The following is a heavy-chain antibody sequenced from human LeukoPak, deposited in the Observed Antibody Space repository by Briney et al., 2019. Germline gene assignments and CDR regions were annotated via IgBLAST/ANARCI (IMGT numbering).Heavy chain of an antibody. CDR1: DGSYSGYY. CDR3: ARKGLTKPLSVAVDFDS. D-gene: IGHD6-19*01. J-gene: IGHJ4*02. Sequence: SETLSLTCAVYDGSYSGYYWSWIRQPPGKGLEWIAEIDHSGRTNFNRSLKSRITISVDTSKKHFSLKLSSVTAADTAVYYCARKGLTKPLSVAVDFDSWGQGTLVTVSS. CDR2: IDHSGRT. V-gene: IGHV4-34*01.